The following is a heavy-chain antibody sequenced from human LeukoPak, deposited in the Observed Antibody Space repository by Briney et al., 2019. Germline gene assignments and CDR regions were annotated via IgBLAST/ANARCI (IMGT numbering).Heavy chain of an antibody. V-gene: IGHV3-21*01. CDR1: GFTFSSYS. CDR3: ARALDSLDYFDY. Sequence: GGSLRLSCAASGFTFSSYSMNWVRQAPGKGLEWVSSISSSSSYIYYADSVKGRFTISRDNAKNSLYLQMNSLRAEDTAVYYCARALDSLDYFDYWGQGTLVTVSS. J-gene: IGHJ4*02. D-gene: IGHD2-21*01. CDR2: ISSSSSYI.